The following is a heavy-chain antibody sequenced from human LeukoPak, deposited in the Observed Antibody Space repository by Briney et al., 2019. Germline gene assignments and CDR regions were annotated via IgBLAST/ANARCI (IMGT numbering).Heavy chain of an antibody. CDR3: ARDTGYSDSSGYYGTNFDS. J-gene: IGHJ4*02. D-gene: IGHD3-22*01. Sequence: GGSLRLSCAASGFTFSSYSMNWVRQAPGKGLEWVSSITRSSTYIHYADSVKGRFTISRDNPKNSLYLQMKSLRAEDTAVYYCARDTGYSDSSGYYGTNFDSWGQGTLVTVSS. V-gene: IGHV3-21*01. CDR2: ITRSSTYI. CDR1: GFTFSSYS.